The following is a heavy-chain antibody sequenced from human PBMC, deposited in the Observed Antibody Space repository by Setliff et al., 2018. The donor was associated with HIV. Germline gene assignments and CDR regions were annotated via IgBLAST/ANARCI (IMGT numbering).Heavy chain of an antibody. D-gene: IGHD7-27*01. CDR3: ARLRANWGLGTAYFDS. V-gene: IGHV3-53*01. J-gene: IGHJ4*02. Sequence: PGGSLRLSCAASGFTVSGSYMSWVRQAPGKGLEWVSTIYSDGSTYHADSVKGRFTISRDISKNTLYLQMNSLRAEDTAVYYCARLRANWGLGTAYFDSWGQGTLVTVSS. CDR2: IYSDGST. CDR1: GFTVSGSY.